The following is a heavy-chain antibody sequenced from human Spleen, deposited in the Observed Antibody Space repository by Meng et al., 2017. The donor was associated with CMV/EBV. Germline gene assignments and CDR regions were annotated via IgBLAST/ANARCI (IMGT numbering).Heavy chain of an antibody. CDR1: GFNFGDSD. Sequence: GGSLRLSCAASGFNFGDSDMSWVRQVPGEGLEWVAGIFWNAGRIGYAESVKGRFTISRDNGKNSLYLQMNSLRAEDTGLYHCVRGYGVTGGMDVWGQGTTVTVSS. V-gene: IGHV3-20*01. CDR3: VRGYGVTGGMDV. J-gene: IGHJ6*02. D-gene: IGHD4-17*01. CDR2: IFWNAGRI.